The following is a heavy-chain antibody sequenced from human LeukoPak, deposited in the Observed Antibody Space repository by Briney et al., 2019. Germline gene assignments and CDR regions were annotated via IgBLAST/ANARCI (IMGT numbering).Heavy chain of an antibody. Sequence: PSETLSLTCAVYGGSFSGYYWSWIRQPPGKGLEWVSGVTGSGGGTYYADSVKGRFTISRDNSKSTLYLQMNSLRVDDTAIYYCAKDRWGYYGSGSYLDYWGQGTLVTVSS. CDR2: VTGSGGGT. CDR3: AKDRWGYYGSGSYLDY. D-gene: IGHD3-10*01. J-gene: IGHJ4*02. V-gene: IGHV3-23*01. CDR1: GGSFSGYY.